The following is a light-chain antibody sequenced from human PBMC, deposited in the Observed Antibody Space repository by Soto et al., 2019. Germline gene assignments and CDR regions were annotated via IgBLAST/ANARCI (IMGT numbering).Light chain of an antibody. CDR3: QQYNSYL. V-gene: IGKV1-5*01. CDR1: QSISSW. CDR2: DAS. Sequence: DIQMTQSPSTLSASVGDRVTITCRASQSISSWLAWYQQKPGKAPKLLIYDASSLESGVPSRFSGSGSGTEFTLTISSLQPDDFATYYCQQYNSYLFGQGTKVDNK. J-gene: IGKJ1*01.